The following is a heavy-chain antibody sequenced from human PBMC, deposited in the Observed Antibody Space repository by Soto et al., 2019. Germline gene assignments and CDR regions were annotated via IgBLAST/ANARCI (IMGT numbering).Heavy chain of an antibody. D-gene: IGHD6-6*01. Sequence: QLQLQESGSGLVKPSQTLSLTCAVSGVSISSGCYSWSWIRQPPGKGLEWIGYIYHSGSTYYNPSLKSRVTISVDRSKNQFSLKLSSVTAADTAVYYCAGGIAARPLGYWGQGTLVTVSS. V-gene: IGHV4-30-2*01. CDR1: GVSISSGCYS. CDR3: AGGIAARPLGY. CDR2: IYHSGST. J-gene: IGHJ4*02.